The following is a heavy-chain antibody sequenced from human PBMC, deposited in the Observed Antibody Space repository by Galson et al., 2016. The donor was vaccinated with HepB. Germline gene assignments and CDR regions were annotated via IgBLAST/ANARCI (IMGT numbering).Heavy chain of an antibody. J-gene: IGHJ4*02. CDR3: ARAFDSDQLGETFDY. D-gene: IGHD3-10*01. V-gene: IGHV1-69*13. Sequence: SVKVSCKASGGTFSSYAISWVRQAPGQGLEWMGGIIPIFGTANFAQKFQGRVTITADESTSTAYMELSSLRSEDTAVYYCARAFDSDQLGETFDYWGQGTLVTVSS. CDR2: IIPIFGTA. CDR1: GGTFSSYA.